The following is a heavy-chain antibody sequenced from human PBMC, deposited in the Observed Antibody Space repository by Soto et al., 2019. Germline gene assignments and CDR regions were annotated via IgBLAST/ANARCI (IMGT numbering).Heavy chain of an antibody. CDR3: ARDGSGIAVAGTPPADFDY. D-gene: IGHD6-19*01. J-gene: IGHJ4*02. CDR1: GCTFSSYS. V-gene: IGHV1-69*13. Sequence: ASVKVSCKASGCTFSSYSISWLRQAPGQGLEWMGWIIPIFGTANYAQKFQGRVTITADESTSTAYMELSSLRSEDTAVYYCARDGSGIAVAGTPPADFDYWGQGTLVTVSS. CDR2: IIPIFGTA.